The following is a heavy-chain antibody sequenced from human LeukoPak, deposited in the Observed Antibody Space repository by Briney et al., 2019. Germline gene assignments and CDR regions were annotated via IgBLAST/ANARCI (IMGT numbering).Heavy chain of an antibody. D-gene: IGHD6-6*01. CDR3: ARDLSSSSYDAFDI. Sequence: SETLSLTCTVSGGSVSSGSYYWSWIRQPPGKGLEWIGYIYYSGSTNYNPSLKSRVTISVDTSKNQFSLKLSSVTAADTAVYYCARDLSSSSYDAFDIWGQGTMVTVSP. V-gene: IGHV4-61*01. CDR1: GGSVSSGSYY. CDR2: IYYSGST. J-gene: IGHJ3*02.